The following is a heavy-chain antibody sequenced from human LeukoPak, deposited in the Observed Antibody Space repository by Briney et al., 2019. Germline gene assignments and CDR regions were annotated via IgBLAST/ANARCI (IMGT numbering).Heavy chain of an antibody. V-gene: IGHV4-30-4*01. D-gene: IGHD5-24*01. J-gene: IGHJ4*02. Sequence: SQTLSLTCTVSGGSISSGDYYWSWIRQPPGQGLEWIGYIYYSGSTYYNPSLKSRVTILVDTSKNQFSLKLSSVTAADTAVYYCARDSRRDGYKGFDYWGQGTLVTVSS. CDR3: ARDSRRDGYKGFDY. CDR1: GGSISSGDYY. CDR2: IYYSGST.